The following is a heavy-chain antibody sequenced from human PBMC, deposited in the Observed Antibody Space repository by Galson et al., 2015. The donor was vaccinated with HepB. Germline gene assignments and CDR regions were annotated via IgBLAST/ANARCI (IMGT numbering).Heavy chain of an antibody. Sequence: SVKVSCKASGGTFSSYAISWVRQAPGQGLEWRGGIIPISGTTKDAQKFQGRVTITADQSTSAAYMELSSLTSEDTAVYYCAGEGSYSSSWHLDAFEFWGQVTMFTVSS. V-gene: IGHV1-69*13. D-gene: IGHD6-13*01. CDR1: GGTFSSYA. J-gene: IGHJ3*01. CDR3: AGEGSYSSSWHLDAFEF. CDR2: IIPISGTT.